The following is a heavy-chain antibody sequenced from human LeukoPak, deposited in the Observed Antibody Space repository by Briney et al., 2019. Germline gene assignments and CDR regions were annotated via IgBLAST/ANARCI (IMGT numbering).Heavy chain of an antibody. CDR3: ARDVYSGYDEGN. V-gene: IGHV1-2*02. CDR1: GCTFTSYY. Sequence: GASVTVSCKASGCTFTSYYMHWVRQAPGQGLEWMGWINPNSGGTNYAQKFQGRVTMTRDTSISTAYMELSRLRSDDTAVYYCARDVYSGYDEGNWGQGTLVTVSS. D-gene: IGHD5-12*01. CDR2: INPNSGGT. J-gene: IGHJ4*02.